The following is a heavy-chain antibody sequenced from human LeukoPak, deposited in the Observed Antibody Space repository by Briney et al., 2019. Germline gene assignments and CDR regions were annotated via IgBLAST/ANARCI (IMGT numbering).Heavy chain of an antibody. D-gene: IGHD2-15*01. Sequence: PGGSLRLSCVASGLTVSSYSMNWVRQAPGKGLEWVSYISSSSTIYYADSVKGRFTISRDNVKNSLDLQMNSLRDEDTAVYYCARARASGRSGFDYWGQGTLVTVSS. CDR1: GLTVSSYS. CDR2: ISSSSTI. CDR3: ARARASGRSGFDY. V-gene: IGHV3-48*02. J-gene: IGHJ4*02.